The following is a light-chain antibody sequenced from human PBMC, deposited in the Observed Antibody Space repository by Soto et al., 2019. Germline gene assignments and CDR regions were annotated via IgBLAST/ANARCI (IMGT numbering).Light chain of an antibody. V-gene: IGKV1-39*01. CDR3: LVCCYAPAVG. CDR2: ATS. J-gene: IGKJ4*01. Sequence: DIQMTQSPSSLSASLGDRVTITCRASQNIDNYLNWYQHKPGKAPKLLIYATSTLQSGVPARFSGSGSGTEFTLTISTLQSEDFATYFCLVCCYAPAVGFGGGTTGDFK. CDR1: QNIDNY.